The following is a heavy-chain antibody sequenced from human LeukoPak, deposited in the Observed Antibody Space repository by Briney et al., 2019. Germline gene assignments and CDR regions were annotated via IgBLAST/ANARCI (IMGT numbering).Heavy chain of an antibody. CDR1: GGSFSGYY. CDR3: ANKVYCSTTSCYHAGY. V-gene: IGHV4-34*01. Sequence: PSETLSLTCAVYGGSFSGYYWSWIRQPPGKGLEWIGEINHSGSTNYNPSLKSRVTISMDTSKNQFSLNLRSVTAADTAVYYCANKVYCSTTSCYHAGYWGPGTLVTVSS. D-gene: IGHD2-2*01. J-gene: IGHJ4*02. CDR2: INHSGST.